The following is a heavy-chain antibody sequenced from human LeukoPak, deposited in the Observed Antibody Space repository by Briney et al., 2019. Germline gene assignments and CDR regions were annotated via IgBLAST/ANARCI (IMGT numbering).Heavy chain of an antibody. J-gene: IGHJ5*02. Sequence: ASVKVSCKASGYTFTSYGISWVRQAPGQGVEWMGWISAYNDNTNYAQTLHGRVTMTTDTSTSTAYMELRGLRSDDTAVYYCARERPTGLSNWFDPWGQGTLVTVSS. D-gene: IGHD4-17*01. CDR1: GYTFTSYG. V-gene: IGHV1-18*01. CDR2: ISAYNDNT. CDR3: ARERPTGLSNWFDP.